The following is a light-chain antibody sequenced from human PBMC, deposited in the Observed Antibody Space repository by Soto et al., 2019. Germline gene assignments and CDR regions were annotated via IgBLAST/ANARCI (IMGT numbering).Light chain of an antibody. CDR1: SSNIGAGDE. CDR2: GSS. Sequence: QAVVTQPPSVSGAPGQRVTISCTGSSSNIGAGDEVHWYQQLPGTAPKLLIYGSSNRPSGVPDRFSGSKSGTSASLAITGLQAEDEADYYCQSYDSSLGDWVFGGGTKLTVL. V-gene: IGLV1-40*01. CDR3: QSYDSSLGDWV. J-gene: IGLJ3*02.